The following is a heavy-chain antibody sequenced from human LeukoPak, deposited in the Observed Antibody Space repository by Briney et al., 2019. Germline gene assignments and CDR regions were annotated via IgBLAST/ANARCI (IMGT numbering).Heavy chain of an antibody. CDR1: GYRFTSYW. V-gene: IGHV5-51*01. Sequence: GSLKISCKGSGYRFTSYWIGWVRQMPGKGLEWMGIIYPGDSDTRYSPSFQGQVTISADKSISTAYLQWSSPKASDTAMYYCARQLYTATPGYWGQGTLVTVSS. CDR2: IYPGDSDT. D-gene: IGHD5-18*01. CDR3: ARQLYTATPGY. J-gene: IGHJ4*02.